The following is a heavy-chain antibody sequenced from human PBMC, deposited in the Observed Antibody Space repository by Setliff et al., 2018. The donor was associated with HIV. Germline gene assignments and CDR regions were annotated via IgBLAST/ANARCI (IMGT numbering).Heavy chain of an antibody. V-gene: IGHV1-69*10. CDR1: GGTFSNYA. J-gene: IGHJ3*02. CDR2: LIPIVDIT. D-gene: IGHD2-8*01. Sequence: ASVKVSCKASGGTFSNYAFSWVRQAPGQGLEWMGGLIPIVDITKSTQNFRDRVTCTADESTKTAQMELSGLTFEYTAVYYCAKGPNFEDAFDIWGQGTVVTVSS. CDR3: AKGPNFEDAFDI.